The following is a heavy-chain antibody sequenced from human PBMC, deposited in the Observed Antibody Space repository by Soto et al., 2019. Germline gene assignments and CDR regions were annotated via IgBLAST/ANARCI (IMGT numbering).Heavy chain of an antibody. D-gene: IGHD6-13*01. CDR3: ARKPGSWSYYFDY. V-gene: IGHV3-33*01. J-gene: IGHJ4*02. CDR2: IWYDGSNK. CDR1: GFPFSSYG. Sequence: LRLSCAASGFPFSSYGMHWVRQAPGKGLDWVAVIWYDGSNKYYADSVKGRFTISRDNSKNTLYLQMNSLRAEDTAVYYCARKPGSWSYYFDYWGQGTLGTVCS.